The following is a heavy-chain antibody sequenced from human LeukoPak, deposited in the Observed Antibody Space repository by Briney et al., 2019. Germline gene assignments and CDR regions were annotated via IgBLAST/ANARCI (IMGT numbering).Heavy chain of an antibody. CDR2: IGISSGNT. D-gene: IGHD2-2*01. Sequence: PGGSLRLSCAASGFTFSSYSMNWVPEAPGKGLEWISYIGISSGNTKYADSVKGRFTISGDKAKTSVYLQMNSLRVEDTAVYYCARDAKYAFDNWGQGTLVTVSS. CDR1: GFTFSSYS. V-gene: IGHV3-48*01. J-gene: IGHJ4*02. CDR3: ARDAKYAFDN.